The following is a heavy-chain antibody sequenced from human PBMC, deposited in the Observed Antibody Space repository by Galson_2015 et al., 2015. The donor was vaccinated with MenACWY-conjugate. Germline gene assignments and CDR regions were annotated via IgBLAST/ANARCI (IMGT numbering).Heavy chain of an antibody. CDR3: ARDPYYGSGSYGDY. J-gene: IGHJ4*02. Sequence: SLRLSCAASGFTVSSNYMSWVRQAPGKGLEWVSVIYSGGSTYYADSVKGRFTISRDNSKNTLYLQMNSLRAEDTAVYYCARDPYYGSGSYGDYWGQGPLVTVSS. CDR1: GFTVSSNY. D-gene: IGHD3-10*01. V-gene: IGHV3-53*01. CDR2: IYSGGST.